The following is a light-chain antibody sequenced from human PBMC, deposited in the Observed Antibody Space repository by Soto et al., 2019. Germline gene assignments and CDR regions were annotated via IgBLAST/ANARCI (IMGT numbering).Light chain of an antibody. Sequence: QSVMTQPPSVSAAPGQRVTISCSGSSSNIGGNSVSWYQQLPGTAPKLLIYDDDKRPSGIPDRFSGSKSSTSATLGITGFQTGDEADHYCGSWDSSLSAYVFGTGTKLTVL. CDR3: GSWDSSLSAYV. CDR1: SSNIGGNS. J-gene: IGLJ1*01. V-gene: IGLV1-51*01. CDR2: DDD.